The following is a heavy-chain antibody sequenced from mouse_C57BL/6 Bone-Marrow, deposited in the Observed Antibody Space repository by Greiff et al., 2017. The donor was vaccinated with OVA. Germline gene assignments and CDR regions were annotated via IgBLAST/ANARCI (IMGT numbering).Heavy chain of an antibody. Sequence: LEESGAELVRPGTSVKMSCKASGYTFTNYWIGWAKQRPGHGLEWIGDIYPGGGYTNYNEKFKGKATLTADKSSSTAYMQFSSLTSEDSAIYYCARGGDYYGSSPWFAYWGQGTLVTVSA. CDR3: ARGGDYYGSSPWFAY. V-gene: IGHV1-63*01. CDR2: IYPGGGYT. D-gene: IGHD1-1*01. J-gene: IGHJ3*01. CDR1: GYTFTNYW.